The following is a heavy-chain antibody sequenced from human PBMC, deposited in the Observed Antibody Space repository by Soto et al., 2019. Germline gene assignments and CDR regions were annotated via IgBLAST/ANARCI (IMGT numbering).Heavy chain of an antibody. Sequence: GGSLRLSCAASGFTFSNFGMHWGRQAPGKGLEWVAAISADGSDKYFSDSVKGRFTISRDNSKNTLFLQMNSLRVEDTAVYYCTKGSEVARQELDYWGQGSLVTVSS. J-gene: IGHJ4*02. D-gene: IGHD3-3*01. CDR1: GFTFSNFG. V-gene: IGHV3-30*18. CDR2: ISADGSDK. CDR3: TKGSEVARQELDY.